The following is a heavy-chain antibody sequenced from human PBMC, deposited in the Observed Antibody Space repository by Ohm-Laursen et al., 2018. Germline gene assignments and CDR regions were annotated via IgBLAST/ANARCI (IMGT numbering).Heavy chain of an antibody. J-gene: IGHJ4*02. CDR2: IYYSGST. CDR1: GGSISSGGYY. Sequence: SETLSLTCTVSGGSISSGGYYWSWIRQHPGKGLEWIGYIYYSGSTYYNPSLKSRVTISVDTSKNQFSLKMRSVTAADTAVYYCARHQDYVPFDYWGQGTLVTVSS. CDR3: ARHQDYVPFDY. D-gene: IGHD4-17*01. V-gene: IGHV4-31*03.